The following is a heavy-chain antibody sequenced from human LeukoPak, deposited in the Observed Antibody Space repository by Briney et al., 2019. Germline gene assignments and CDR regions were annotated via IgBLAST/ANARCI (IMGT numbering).Heavy chain of an antibody. Sequence: SETLSLTCAVYGGSFSGYYWSWIRQPPGKGLEWIGEINHSGSTNYNPSLKSRVTISVDTSKNQFSLKLSSVTAADTAVYYCARVTMIVVVTPGRGMDVWGQGTTVTVSS. J-gene: IGHJ6*02. CDR1: GGSFSGYY. V-gene: IGHV4-34*01. CDR3: ARVTMIVVVTPGRGMDV. CDR2: INHSGST. D-gene: IGHD3-22*01.